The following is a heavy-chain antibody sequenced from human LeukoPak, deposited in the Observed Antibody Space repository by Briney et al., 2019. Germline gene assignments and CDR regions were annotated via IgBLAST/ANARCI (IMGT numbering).Heavy chain of an antibody. V-gene: IGHV5-51*01. CDR2: IYPGDSDI. J-gene: IGHJ5*02. CDR3: ASTMSWPAFDP. D-gene: IGHD3-3*01. Sequence: GESLKISCKGSGYSFTTYWIGWVRQMPGKGLEWMGIIYPGDSDIRYSPSFQGQVTISADKSISTAYLQWSSLKASDTAMYYCASTMSWPAFDPWGQGTLVTASS. CDR1: GYSFTTYW.